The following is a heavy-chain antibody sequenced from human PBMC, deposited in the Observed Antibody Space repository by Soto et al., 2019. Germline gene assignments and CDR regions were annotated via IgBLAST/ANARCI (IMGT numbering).Heavy chain of an antibody. V-gene: IGHV3-23*01. CDR3: AKAHFGYYDNAGYGTH. CDR1: YG. D-gene: IGHD3-22*01. CDR2: ISGSGDST. Sequence: YGGRWVRQDTGKGLEWVSAISGSGDSTDHTDSVRGRFSISRDNSKNTVYLQMTSLRVEDTAVYFCAKAHFGYYDNAGYGTHWGQGTRVTVSS. J-gene: IGHJ4*02.